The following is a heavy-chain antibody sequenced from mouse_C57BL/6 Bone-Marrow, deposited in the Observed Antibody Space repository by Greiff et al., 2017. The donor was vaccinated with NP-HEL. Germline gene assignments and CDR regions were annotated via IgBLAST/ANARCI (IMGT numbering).Heavy chain of an antibody. D-gene: IGHD1-1*01. CDR2: IDPSDSYT. V-gene: IGHV1-50*01. CDR3: DSAGLLRPFAY. CDR1: GYTFTSYW. Sequence: VQLQQPGAELVKPGASVKLSCTASGYTFTSYWMQWVKQRPGQGLEWIGEIDPSDSYTNYNQKFKGKGTLTVDTSSSTAYMQLSSLTSEDSAVYYCDSAGLLRPFAYWGQGTLVTVSA. J-gene: IGHJ3*01.